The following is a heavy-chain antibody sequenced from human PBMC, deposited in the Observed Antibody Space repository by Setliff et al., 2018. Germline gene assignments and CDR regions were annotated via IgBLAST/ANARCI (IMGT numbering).Heavy chain of an antibody. CDR1: GGSVSNSGFF. CDR2: IYDSGSS. CDR3: GRGFSRIEGWGNWFDP. J-gene: IGHJ5*02. V-gene: IGHV4-39*01. D-gene: IGHD2-15*01. Sequence: PSETLSLTCTVSGGSVSNSGFFWGWLRQAPGKGLEWIGNIYDSGSSNYNPSLKSRLIITRDTSKNQISLTLTAVPAADTAVYYCGRGFSRIEGWGNWFDPWGQGILVTVSS.